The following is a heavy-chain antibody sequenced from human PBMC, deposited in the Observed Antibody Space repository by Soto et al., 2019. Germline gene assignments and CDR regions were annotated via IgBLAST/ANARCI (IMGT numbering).Heavy chain of an antibody. D-gene: IGHD4-17*01. CDR2: IYYSGST. Sequence: SETLSLTCPFSGGSISSGGYCWSWIRQHPGKGLEWIGYIYYSGSTYYNPSLKSRVTISVDTSKNQFSLKLSSVTAADTAVYYCARAVEVYGDYNYGMDVWGQGTTVTVSS. CDR1: GGSISSGGYC. J-gene: IGHJ6*02. V-gene: IGHV4-31*03. CDR3: ARAVEVYGDYNYGMDV.